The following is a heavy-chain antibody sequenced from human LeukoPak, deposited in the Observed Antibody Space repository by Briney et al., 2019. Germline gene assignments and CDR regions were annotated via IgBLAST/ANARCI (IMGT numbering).Heavy chain of an antibody. CDR3: ARGMDIVVVVAADYGMDV. Sequence: PSETLSLTCAVYGGSFSGYYWSWIRQPPGKGLEWIGEINHSGSTNYNPSLKSRVTISVDTSKNQFFLKLSSVTAADTAVYYCARGMDIVVVVAADYGMDVWGQGTTVTVSS. J-gene: IGHJ6*02. V-gene: IGHV4-34*01. CDR1: GGSFSGYY. CDR2: INHSGST. D-gene: IGHD2-15*01.